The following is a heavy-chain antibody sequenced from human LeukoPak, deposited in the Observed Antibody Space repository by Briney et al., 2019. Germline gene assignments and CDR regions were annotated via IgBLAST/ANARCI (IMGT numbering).Heavy chain of an antibody. D-gene: IGHD1-14*01. CDR1: GFTFSSYE. J-gene: IGHJ4*02. Sequence: GGSLRLSCAASGFTFSSYEMNWVRQAPGKGLEWVSYISSGGTTIYYADSVKGRFTISRDNAKNSLYLQMNSLRAEDTAVYYCARDRSGDFDYWGQGTLVTVSS. V-gene: IGHV3-48*03. CDR2: ISSGGTTI. CDR3: ARDRSGDFDY.